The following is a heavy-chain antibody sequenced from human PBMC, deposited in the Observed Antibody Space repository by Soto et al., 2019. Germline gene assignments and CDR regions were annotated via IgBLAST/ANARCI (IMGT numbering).Heavy chain of an antibody. D-gene: IGHD3-9*01. CDR1: GGSISSYY. J-gene: IGHJ4*02. Sequence: SETLSLTCTVSGGSISSYYWSWIRQPPGKGLEWIGYIYYIGSTNYNPSLKSRVTISVDTSKNQFSLKLSSVTAADTAVYYCATSSTNYDIFTGYPRYYFDYWGQGTLVTVS. CDR3: ATSSTNYDIFTGYPRYYFDY. V-gene: IGHV4-59*08. CDR2: IYYIGST.